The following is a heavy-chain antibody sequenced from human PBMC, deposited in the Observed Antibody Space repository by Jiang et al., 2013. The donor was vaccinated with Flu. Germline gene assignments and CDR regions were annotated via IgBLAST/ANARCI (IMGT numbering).Heavy chain of an antibody. V-gene: IGHV3-30-3*01. CDR2: ISYDGSNK. D-gene: IGHD6-13*01. CDR3: ARDGAAAGIYSDY. Sequence: ASGFTFSSYAMHWVRQAPGKGLEWVAVISYDGSNKYYADSVKGRFTISRDNSKNTLYLQMNSLRAEDTAVYYCARDGAAAGIYSDYWGQGTLVTVSS. CDR1: GFTFSSYA. J-gene: IGHJ4*02.